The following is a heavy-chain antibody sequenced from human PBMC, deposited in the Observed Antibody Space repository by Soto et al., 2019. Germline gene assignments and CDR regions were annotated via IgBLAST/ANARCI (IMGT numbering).Heavy chain of an antibody. D-gene: IGHD3-3*01. Sequence: SVKVSCKASGGTFSSYAISWVRQARGQGLEWMGGIIPIFDTANYAQKFQGRVTITADESTSTAYMELSSLRSEDTAVYYCARDGSLWSPFDYWGQGTLVTVSS. CDR2: IIPIFDTA. V-gene: IGHV1-69*13. CDR1: GGTFSSYA. J-gene: IGHJ4*02. CDR3: ARDGSLWSPFDY.